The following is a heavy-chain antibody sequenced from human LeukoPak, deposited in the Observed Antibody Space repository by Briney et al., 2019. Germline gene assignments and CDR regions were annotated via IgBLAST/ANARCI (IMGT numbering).Heavy chain of an antibody. D-gene: IGHD3-3*01. CDR2: IYYSGST. V-gene: IGHV4-30-4*08. J-gene: IGHJ4*02. CDR3: ARGTIFGVVIDPYYFDY. Sequence: SETLSLTCTVSGGSISSGDYYWRWIRQPPGKGLEWIGYIYYSGSTYYNPSLKSRVTISVDTSKNQFSLKLSSVTAADTAVYYCARGTIFGVVIDPYYFDYWGQGTLVTVSS. CDR1: GGSISSGDYY.